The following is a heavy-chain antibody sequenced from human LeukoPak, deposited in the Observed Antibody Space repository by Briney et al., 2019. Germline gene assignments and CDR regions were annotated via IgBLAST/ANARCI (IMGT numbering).Heavy chain of an antibody. D-gene: IGHD3-22*01. CDR3: ARSYTNYYDSSGYYYNYGMDV. Sequence: PGGSLRLSCAASRFTFSNYAMHWVRQAPGKGLEGVAVISYDGSSKYYADSVKGRFTISRDNSRNTVYMEMNSLRAEDTAVYYCARSYTNYYDSSGYYYNYGMDVWGQGTTVTVSS. CDR1: RFTFSNYA. J-gene: IGHJ6*02. V-gene: IGHV3-30-3*01. CDR2: ISYDGSSK.